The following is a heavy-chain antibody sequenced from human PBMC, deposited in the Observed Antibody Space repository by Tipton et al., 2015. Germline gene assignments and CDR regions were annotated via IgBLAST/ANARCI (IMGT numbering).Heavy chain of an antibody. V-gene: IGHV4-59*11. Sequence: TLSLTCNVSGDAISGHYWSWIRQPPGKGLEWIGNIYYSGSTKYNPSLKSRVTISVDTSKNQFSLKLSSVTAADTAVYYCAREVWYYDSSGYDYWGQGTLVTVSS. J-gene: IGHJ4*02. CDR1: GDAISGHY. CDR2: IYYSGST. CDR3: AREVWYYDSSGYDY. D-gene: IGHD3-22*01.